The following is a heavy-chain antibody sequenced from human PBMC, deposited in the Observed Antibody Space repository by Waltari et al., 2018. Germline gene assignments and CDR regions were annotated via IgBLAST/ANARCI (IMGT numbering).Heavy chain of an antibody. CDR1: GGSFSGYY. CDR2: INHRGST. D-gene: IGHD3-3*01. Sequence: QVQLQQWGAGLLKPSETLSLTCAVYGGSFSGYYWSWIRQPPGKGLEWIGEINHRGSTNYNPSLKSRVTISVDTSKNQFSLKLSSVTAADTAVYYCARARWAKGSGYHPGLDYWGQGTLVTVSS. J-gene: IGHJ4*02. V-gene: IGHV4-34*01. CDR3: ARARWAKGSGYHPGLDY.